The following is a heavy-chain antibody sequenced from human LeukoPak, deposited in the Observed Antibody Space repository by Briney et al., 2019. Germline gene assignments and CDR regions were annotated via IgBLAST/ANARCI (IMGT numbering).Heavy chain of an antibody. CDR3: ARGLLYYYYYMDV. V-gene: IGHV1-46*01. J-gene: IGHJ6*03. CDR1: GYTLTSYY. CDR2: INPSGGST. Sequence: ASVKVSCKASGYTLTSYYMHWVRQAPGQGLEWMGIINPSGGSTSHAQKFQGRVTMTRDTSISTAYMELSRLRSDDTAVYYCARGLLYYYYYMDVWGKGTTVTISS.